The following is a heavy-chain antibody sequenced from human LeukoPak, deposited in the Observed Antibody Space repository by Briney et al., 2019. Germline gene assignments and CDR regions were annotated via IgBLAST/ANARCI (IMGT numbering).Heavy chain of an antibody. CDR1: GFSFSNYW. V-gene: IGHV3-7*01. CDR2: IKEDGSEK. J-gene: IGHJ4*02. CDR3: VRYGSPLMNY. Sequence: PGGSLRLSCAVSGFSFSNYWMSWVRQAPGKGLEWLPNIKEDGSEKYYVDSVKGRFTISRDNAKNSLYLEMSRLRAEDTPVYYCVRYGSPLMNYWGQGTLVTVSS. D-gene: IGHD2-8*01.